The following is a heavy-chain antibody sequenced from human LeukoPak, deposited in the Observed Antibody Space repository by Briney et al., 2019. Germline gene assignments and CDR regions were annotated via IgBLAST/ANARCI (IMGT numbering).Heavy chain of an antibody. J-gene: IGHJ4*02. CDR1: GITFSSYG. CDR2: IWYDGSNK. V-gene: IGHV3-33*06. CDR3: AKDLGGAGAGH. D-gene: IGHD6-19*01. Sequence: PGRSLRLSCAASGITFSSYGVHWVRQAPGKGLEWVAVIWYDGSNKYYADSVKGRFTISRDNSKNTLYLQMNSLRAEDTPVYYCAKDLGGAGAGHWGQGTLVTVSS.